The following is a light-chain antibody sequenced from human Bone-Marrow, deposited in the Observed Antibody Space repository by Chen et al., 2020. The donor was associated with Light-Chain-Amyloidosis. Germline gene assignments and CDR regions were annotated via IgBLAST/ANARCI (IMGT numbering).Light chain of an antibody. CDR3: QQYNDWPRS. V-gene: IGKV3-15*01. CDR1: QSVNSN. J-gene: IGKJ2*04. CDR2: GAS. Sequence: ETVMTQTPAPLSVSPGESVTLSCRASQSVNSNLAWYQQRPGQAPRLLIYGASTRATGIPARFSGSGSGTQFTLTISSLQSEDFAVYYCQQYNDWPRSFGQGTKLEIK.